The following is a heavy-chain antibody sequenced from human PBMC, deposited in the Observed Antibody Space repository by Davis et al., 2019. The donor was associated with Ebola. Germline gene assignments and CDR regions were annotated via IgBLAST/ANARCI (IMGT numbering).Heavy chain of an antibody. V-gene: IGHV4-30-2*01. CDR1: GGSISSGGYY. CDR3: ARASHYSNSPSY. J-gene: IGHJ4*02. D-gene: IGHD4-11*01. Sequence: SETLSLTCTVSGGSISSGGYYWSWIRQHPGKGLEWIGYIYHSGSTYYNPSLKSRVTISVDRSKNQFSLKLSSVTAADTAVYYCARASHYSNSPSYWGQGTLVTVSS. CDR2: IYHSGST.